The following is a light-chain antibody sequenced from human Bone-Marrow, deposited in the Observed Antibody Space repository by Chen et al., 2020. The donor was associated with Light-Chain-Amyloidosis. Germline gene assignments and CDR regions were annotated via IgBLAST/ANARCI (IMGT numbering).Light chain of an antibody. V-gene: IGKV2-30*01. J-gene: IGKJ1*01. CDR1: ESLVYSDGNTY. Sequence: VVLTQSPRSLPVTLGQPASISCRSSESLVYSDGNTYLNWVQQRPGQSPRRLIYKVSYRESGVPDRFSGSGSGTDFTLEISRVETEDVGFYYCMQGTSWPPSTFGQGTKVEIK. CDR3: MQGTSWPPST. CDR2: KVS.